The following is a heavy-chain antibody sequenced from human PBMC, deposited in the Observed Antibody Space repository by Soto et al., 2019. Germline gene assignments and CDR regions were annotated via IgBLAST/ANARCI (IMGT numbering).Heavy chain of an antibody. D-gene: IGHD2-2*01. J-gene: IGHJ5*01. CDR3: AKPPPYFSSYTCYFPFDS. CDR1: GFTFSSYG. CDR2: ISAAGGSA. V-gene: IGHV3-23*01. Sequence: EVQLLESGGGLVQPGGSLRVSCAASGFTFSSYGMSWVRQAPGKGLEWVSSISAAGGSAYYADPVKGRFTISRDNSKNTLYLQRNSLRAEDTPVYYSAKPPPYFSSYTCYFPFDSWGQGTRVTVSS.